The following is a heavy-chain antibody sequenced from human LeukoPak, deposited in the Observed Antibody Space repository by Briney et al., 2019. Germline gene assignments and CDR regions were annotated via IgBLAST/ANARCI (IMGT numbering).Heavy chain of an antibody. Sequence: GGSLRLSCAASEFTFSRYWLSWVRQAPGKGLEWVANIGQDGSEKYYVDSVKGRFTISRDNAKNSLYLQMNSLRAEDTAVYFCARGGIPGMSLWPPYGMDVWGQGTTVTVSS. CDR3: ARGGIPGMSLWPPYGMDV. D-gene: IGHD6-13*01. V-gene: IGHV3-7*04. J-gene: IGHJ6*02. CDR2: IGQDGSEK. CDR1: EFTFSRYW.